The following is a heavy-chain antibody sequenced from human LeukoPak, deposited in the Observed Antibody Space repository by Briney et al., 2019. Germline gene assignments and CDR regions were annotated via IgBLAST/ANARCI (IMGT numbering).Heavy chain of an antibody. CDR1: GGSISSSSYY. D-gene: IGHD6-13*01. CDR3: ARHHSSSWFWFDP. V-gene: IGHV4-39*01. Sequence: SGTLSLTCTVSGGSISSSSYYWGWIRQPPGKGLEWIGSIYYSGSTYYNPSLKSRVTISVDTSKNQFSLKLSSMTAADTAVCYCARHHSSSWFWFDPWGQGTLVTVSS. J-gene: IGHJ5*02. CDR2: IYYSGST.